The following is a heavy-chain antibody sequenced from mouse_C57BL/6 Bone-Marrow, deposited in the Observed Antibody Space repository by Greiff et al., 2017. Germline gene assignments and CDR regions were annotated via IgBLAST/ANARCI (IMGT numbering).Heavy chain of an antibody. CDR2: IHPNSGST. CDR1: GYTFTSYW. V-gene: IGHV1-64*01. CDR3: ARLKGYCDY. J-gene: IGHJ2*01. Sequence: QVQLQQSGAELVKPGASVKLSCKASGYTFTSYWMHWVKQRPGQGLEWIGMIHPNSGSTNYNEKFKSKATLTVDKSSSTADMQLSSLTSEDSAVYYCARLKGYCDYWGQGNTLTVSS.